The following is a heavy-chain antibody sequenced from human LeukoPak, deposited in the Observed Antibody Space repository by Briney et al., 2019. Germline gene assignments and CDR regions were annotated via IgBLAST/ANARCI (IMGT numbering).Heavy chain of an antibody. CDR2: INTKSGGT. V-gene: IGHV1-2*02. CDR1: GYTFTGHY. D-gene: IGHD6-19*01. Sequence: ASAKVSCKASGYTFTGHYMHWVRQAPGQGLEWMGWINTKSGGTKYAQKFQGRVTMTVDTSISTAYMDVSRLNFDDTAVYYCARPRTSGWIHDVYDIWGQGTMVTVCS. CDR3: ARPRTSGWIHDVYDI. J-gene: IGHJ3*02.